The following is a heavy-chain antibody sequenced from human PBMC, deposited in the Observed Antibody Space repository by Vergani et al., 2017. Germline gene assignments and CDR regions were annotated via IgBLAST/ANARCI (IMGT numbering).Heavy chain of an antibody. Sequence: QVQLQQWGAGLLKPSETLSLTCTVSGGSISSYYWSWIRQPPGKGLEWIGYIYYSGSTNYNPSLKSRVTISVDTSKNQFSLKLSSVTAADTAVYYCASSVATVTTVAYWGQGTLVTVSS. CDR3: ASSVATVTTVAY. V-gene: IGHV4-59*12. D-gene: IGHD4-17*01. J-gene: IGHJ4*02. CDR2: IYYSGST. CDR1: GGSISSYY.